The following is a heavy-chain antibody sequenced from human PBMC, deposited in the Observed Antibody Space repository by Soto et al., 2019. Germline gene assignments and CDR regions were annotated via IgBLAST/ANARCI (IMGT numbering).Heavy chain of an antibody. CDR2: ISWNSGSI. Sequence: GGSLRLSCAASGFTFDDYAMHWVRQAPGKGLEWVSGISWNSGSIGYADSVKGRFTISRDNAKNSLYLQMNSLRAEDTALYYCAKDMVYDILTGYYMDVWGKGTTVTVSS. J-gene: IGHJ6*03. V-gene: IGHV3-9*01. CDR3: AKDMVYDILTGYYMDV. D-gene: IGHD3-9*01. CDR1: GFTFDDYA.